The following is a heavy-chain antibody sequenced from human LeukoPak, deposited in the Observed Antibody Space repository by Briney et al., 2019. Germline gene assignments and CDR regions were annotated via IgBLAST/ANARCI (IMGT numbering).Heavy chain of an antibody. D-gene: IGHD4/OR15-4a*01. Sequence: GGSLRLSCAASGFTVSNNYMTWVRQAPGKGLEWVSVIHSGGNTYYADAVKGRFTISRDNSKNTPYLQMNSLRDEDTAIYYCARIPTGYGVNSGGYWGQGTLVTVSS. V-gene: IGHV3-53*01. CDR3: ARIPTGYGVNSGGY. J-gene: IGHJ4*02. CDR2: IHSGGNT. CDR1: GFTVSNNY.